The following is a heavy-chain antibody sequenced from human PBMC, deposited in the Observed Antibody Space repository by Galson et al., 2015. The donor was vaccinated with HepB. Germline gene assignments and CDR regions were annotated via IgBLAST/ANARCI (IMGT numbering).Heavy chain of an antibody. CDR2: ISGSGGST. J-gene: IGHJ4*02. CDR1: GFTFSSYA. Sequence: SLRLSCAASGFTFSSYAMSWVRQAPGKGLEWVSTISGSGGSTYYADSVKGRFTISRDNSKNTLYLQMNSLRAEDTAVYYCAKGRQQWLFMYYFDYWGQGTLVTVSS. V-gene: IGHV3-23*01. D-gene: IGHD6-19*01. CDR3: AKGRQQWLFMYYFDY.